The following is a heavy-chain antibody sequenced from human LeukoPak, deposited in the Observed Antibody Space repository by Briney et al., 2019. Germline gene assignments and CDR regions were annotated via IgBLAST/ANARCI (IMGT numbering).Heavy chain of an antibody. J-gene: IGHJ4*02. CDR1: GYSFSSYW. V-gene: IGHV5-51*01. D-gene: IGHD1-26*01. CDR2: IYPSDSAT. CDR3: ARSVGATPLDY. Sequence: HGESLKISCTGSGYSFSSYWIVWVRQMPGKGLEWMGIIYPSDSATTYSPSFQGQVTISADKSISTAYLQWSSLKASATAVYYCARSVGATPLDYWGQGTLVTVSS.